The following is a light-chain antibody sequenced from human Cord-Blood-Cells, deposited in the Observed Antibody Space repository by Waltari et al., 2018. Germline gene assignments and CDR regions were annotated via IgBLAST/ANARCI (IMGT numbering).Light chain of an antibody. CDR3: SSYTSSSTWV. J-gene: IGLJ3*02. V-gene: IGLV2-14*03. CDR1: ISDFGGYNY. Sequence: QSALTQPASVSGSPGQSIPISCTAPISDFGGYNYVSWYQQHPGKAPKLMIYDVSNRPSGVSNRFSGSKSGNTASLTISGLQAEDEADYYCSSYTSSSTWVFGGGTKLTVL. CDR2: DVS.